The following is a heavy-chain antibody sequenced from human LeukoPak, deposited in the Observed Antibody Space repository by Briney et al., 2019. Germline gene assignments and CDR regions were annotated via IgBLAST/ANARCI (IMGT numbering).Heavy chain of an antibody. V-gene: IGHV3-7*01. Sequence: GGSLRLSCAASGFTFRNYWMSWVRQAPGKGLEWVANIKQDGSEKYYVDSVKGRFTISRDNAKNSLYLRMNSLRAEDTAVYYCARAKLWFGASFDYWGQGTLVTVSS. CDR3: ARAKLWFGASFDY. CDR1: GFTFRNYW. CDR2: IKQDGSEK. J-gene: IGHJ4*02. D-gene: IGHD3-10*01.